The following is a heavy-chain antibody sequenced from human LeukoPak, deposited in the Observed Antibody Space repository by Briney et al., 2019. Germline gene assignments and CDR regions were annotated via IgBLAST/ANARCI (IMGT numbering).Heavy chain of an antibody. V-gene: IGHV3-74*01. D-gene: IGHD3-10*01. CDR3: AREVGAMVRGVIDY. J-gene: IGHJ4*02. Sequence: PGGSLRLSCAASGFTFSSYWMHWVRQAPGKGLVWVSRINTDGSSTSYADSVKGRFTISRDNAKNSLYLQMNSLRAEDTAVYYCAREVGAMVRGVIDYWGQGTLVTVSS. CDR1: GFTFSSYW. CDR2: INTDGSST.